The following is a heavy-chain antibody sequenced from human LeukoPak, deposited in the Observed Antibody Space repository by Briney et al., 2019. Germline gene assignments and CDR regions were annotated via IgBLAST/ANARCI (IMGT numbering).Heavy chain of an antibody. J-gene: IGHJ4*02. V-gene: IGHV3-30*04. CDR2: ISFDGSSK. Sequence: PGRSLRLSCAAAGFTFSSYAMHWVRQAPGKGLEWVAVISFDGSSKYYADSVKGRFTLSRDNSKNTVYLQMNSLRTEDTAVYYCASLAAEHIVVVTATASPFVYWGQGTLVTVSS. D-gene: IGHD2-21*02. CDR3: ASLAAEHIVVVTATASPFVY. CDR1: GFTFSSYA.